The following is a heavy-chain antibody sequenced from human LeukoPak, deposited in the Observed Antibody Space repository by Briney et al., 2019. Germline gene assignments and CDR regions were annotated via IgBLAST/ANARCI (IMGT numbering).Heavy chain of an antibody. D-gene: IGHD6-13*01. CDR2: IKSKTHGGTT. CDR1: GFTFSDAW. J-gene: IGHJ4*02. Sequence: GGSLRLSCAASGFTFSDAWMTWVRQAPGKGLEWVGRIKSKTHGGTTDYAAPVKGRFTISRDDSKSTLDLQMNSLKTEDTGVYYCAALGPIASAAARWGQGSLVTVSS. V-gene: IGHV3-15*01. CDR3: AALGPIASAAAR.